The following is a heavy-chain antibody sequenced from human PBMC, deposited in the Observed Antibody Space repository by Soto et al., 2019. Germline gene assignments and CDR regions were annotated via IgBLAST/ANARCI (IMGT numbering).Heavy chain of an antibody. CDR1: GYTFTSYY. V-gene: IGHV1-8*01. Sequence: ASVKGSCNASGYTFTSYYINWVRQTAGQGLEWMGWMSPKTANTGYAQKFQGRVTMTRSTSISTAYMELSSLTSEDTAVYYCTGGPPNWGFDSWGQGTPVTVSS. D-gene: IGHD7-27*01. J-gene: IGHJ5*01. CDR3: TGGPPNWGFDS. CDR2: MSPKTANT.